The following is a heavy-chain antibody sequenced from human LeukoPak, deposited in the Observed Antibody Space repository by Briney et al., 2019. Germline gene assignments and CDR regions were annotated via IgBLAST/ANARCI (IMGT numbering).Heavy chain of an antibody. J-gene: IGHJ5*02. D-gene: IGHD2-21*02. Sequence: PGGSLQLSCAASGFTFSSYGMHWGRQAPGKGLEGVAVIWYDGSNKYYADSVKGRFTISRDNSKNTLYLQMNSLRAEDTAVYYCARDESDEGWFDPWGQGTLVTVSS. CDR1: GFTFSSYG. V-gene: IGHV3-33*01. CDR3: ARDESDEGWFDP. CDR2: IWYDGSNK.